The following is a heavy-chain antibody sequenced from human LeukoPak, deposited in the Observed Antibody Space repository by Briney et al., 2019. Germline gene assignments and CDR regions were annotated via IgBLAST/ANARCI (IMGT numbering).Heavy chain of an antibody. CDR3: ARVGYSSSRGAFDI. J-gene: IGHJ3*02. V-gene: IGHV1-24*01. CDR2: FDPEDGET. CDR1: GYTLTELS. Sequence: ASVKVSCKVSGYTLTELSMHWVRQAPGKGLEWMGGFDPEDGETIYAQKFQGRVTMTEDTSTDTAYMELRSLRSDDTAVYYCARVGYSSSRGAFDIWGQGTMVTVSS. D-gene: IGHD6-19*01.